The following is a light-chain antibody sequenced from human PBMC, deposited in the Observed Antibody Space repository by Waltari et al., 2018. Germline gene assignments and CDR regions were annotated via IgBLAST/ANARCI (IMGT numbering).Light chain of an antibody. CDR2: NNK. V-gene: IGLV1-44*01. CDR3: AAWDDSVNAWL. Sequence: QPVLIQPPSASGTLGQRVTITCSGSSSNIGSNTVNWYQQFPGTAPKIFIYNNKQRPTGSPVRFSGSKSGTSSCLAISGLQSEDEDDYSCAAWDDSVNAWLFGGGAKLTVL. CDR1: SSNIGSNT. J-gene: IGLJ3*02.